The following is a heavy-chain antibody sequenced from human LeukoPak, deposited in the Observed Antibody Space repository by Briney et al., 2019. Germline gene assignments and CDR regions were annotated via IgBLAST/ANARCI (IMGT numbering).Heavy chain of an antibody. D-gene: IGHD3-3*01. CDR2: ISWNSGSI. CDR3: AKDKTYYDFWSGHDAFDI. Sequence: PGRSLRLSCAASGFTFADYAMHWVRQAPGKGLEWVSGISWNSGSIGYADSVKGRFTISRDNSKTTLYLQMNSLRAEDTAVYYCAKDKTYYDFWSGHDAFDIWGQGTMVTVSS. CDR1: GFTFADYA. V-gene: IGHV3-9*01. J-gene: IGHJ3*02.